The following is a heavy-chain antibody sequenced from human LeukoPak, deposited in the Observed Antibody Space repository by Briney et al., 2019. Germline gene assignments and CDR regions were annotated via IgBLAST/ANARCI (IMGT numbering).Heavy chain of an antibody. CDR3: ARGRDISGEDVFDI. CDR2: IYYSGST. CDR1: GGSISSHY. D-gene: IGHD3-22*01. Sequence: SETLSLTCTVSGGSISSHYWSWIRQPPGKGLEWIGYIYYSGSTNYNPSLKSRVTISVDTSKNQFSLKLSSVTAADTAVYYCARGRDISGEDVFDIWGKGKMVTVSS. J-gene: IGHJ3*02. V-gene: IGHV4-59*11.